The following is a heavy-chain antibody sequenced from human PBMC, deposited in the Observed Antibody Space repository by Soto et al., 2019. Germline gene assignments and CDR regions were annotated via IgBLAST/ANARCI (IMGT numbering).Heavy chain of an antibody. V-gene: IGHV1-69*13. Sequence: SSVNFSCKASGGTFSSYAISWVRQAPGQGLEWMGGIIPIFGTANYAQKFQGRVTITADESTSTAYMELSSLRSEDTAVYYCARQTTYSSSWYDYWGHGTLVTVSS. CDR2: IIPIFGTA. D-gene: IGHD6-13*01. CDR3: ARQTTYSSSWYDY. CDR1: GGTFSSYA. J-gene: IGHJ5*01.